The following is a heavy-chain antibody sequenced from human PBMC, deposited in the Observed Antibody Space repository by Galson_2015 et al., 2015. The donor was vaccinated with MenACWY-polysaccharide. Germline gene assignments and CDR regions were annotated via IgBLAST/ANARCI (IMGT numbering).Heavy chain of an antibody. CDR1: DYSIRSGYF. CDR2: IFHSGTT. D-gene: IGHD1-26*01. V-gene: IGHV4-38-2*01. Sequence: LTCAVSDYSIRSGYFWGWIRQPPGKGLEWFASIFHSGTTYYNPSLKSRVTISVDTSKNQFSLKLSSVTAADTAVYYCARVEKYSGSYYILHWGQGTLVTVSS. CDR3: ARVEKYSGSYYILH. J-gene: IGHJ4*02.